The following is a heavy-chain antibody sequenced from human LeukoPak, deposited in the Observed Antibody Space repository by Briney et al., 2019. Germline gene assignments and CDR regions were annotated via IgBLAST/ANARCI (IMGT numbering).Heavy chain of an antibody. CDR3: ARVRSGSSGRPTRWFDP. CDR1: GYTFTSYG. V-gene: IGHV1-18*01. J-gene: IGHJ5*02. Sequence: RASVKVSCKASGYTFTSYGISWVRQAPGQGLEWMGWISAYNGNTNYAQKLQGRVTMTTDTSTSTAYMELRSLRSDDTAVYYCARVRSGSSGRPTRWFDPWGQGTLSPSPQ. D-gene: IGHD6-6*01. CDR2: ISAYNGNT.